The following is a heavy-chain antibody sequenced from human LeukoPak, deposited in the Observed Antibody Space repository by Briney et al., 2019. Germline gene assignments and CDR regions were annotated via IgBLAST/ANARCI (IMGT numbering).Heavy chain of an antibody. CDR1: GFTFSSYG. CDR3: ARDTGYGGHPTLQYYYYMDV. Sequence: GGTLRLSCAASGFTFSSYGMSWVRQAPGKGLEWVSAISGSGGSTYYADSVKGRFTISRDNSKNTLYLQMNSLRAEDTAVYYCARDTGYGGHPTLQYYYYMDVWGKGTTVTVSS. CDR2: ISGSGGST. D-gene: IGHD4-23*01. V-gene: IGHV3-23*01. J-gene: IGHJ6*03.